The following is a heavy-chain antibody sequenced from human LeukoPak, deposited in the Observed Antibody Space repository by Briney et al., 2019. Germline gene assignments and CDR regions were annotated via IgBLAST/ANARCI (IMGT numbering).Heavy chain of an antibody. V-gene: IGHV1-18*01. D-gene: IGHD2-2*01. CDR3: ASAVPAAKGDYYYYGMDV. CDR2: ISAYNGNT. CDR1: GYTFTSYG. Sequence: GASVKVSCKASGYTFTSYGISWVRQAPGQGLEWMGWISAYNGNTNYAQKLQGRVTMTTDTSTSTACMELRGLRSDDTAVYYCASAVPAAKGDYYYYGMDVWGQGTTVTVSS. J-gene: IGHJ6*02.